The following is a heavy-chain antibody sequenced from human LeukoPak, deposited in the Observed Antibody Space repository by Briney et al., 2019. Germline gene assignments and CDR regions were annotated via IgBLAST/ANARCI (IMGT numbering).Heavy chain of an antibody. J-gene: IGHJ6*04. CDR1: RFTFSSYE. CDR2: ISSSGSTI. CDR3: AELGITMIGGV. Sequence: GGSLRLSCAASRFTFSSYEMNWVHQAPAKGLEWVSYISSSGSTIYYADSVKDRFTISRDNAKNSLYLQMNNLRAEDTAVYYCAELGITMIGGVWGKGTTVTISS. V-gene: IGHV3-48*03. D-gene: IGHD3-10*02.